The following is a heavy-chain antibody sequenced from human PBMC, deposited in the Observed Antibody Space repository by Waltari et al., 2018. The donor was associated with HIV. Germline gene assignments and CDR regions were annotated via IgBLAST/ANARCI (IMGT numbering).Heavy chain of an antibody. V-gene: IGHV3-48*01. D-gene: IGHD3-22*01. J-gene: IGHJ4*02. Sequence: EVQLVESGGGLVQPGGSLRLSCEASGFSFIKYSMHWVRQGPGKGLEWVSYICSGSSARYYADSLKGRFTISRDNAKNSLYLQMYSLRPEDTAVYYCARDSGPYDSSGYYSYWGQGTLVTVSS. CDR1: GFSFIKYS. CDR2: ICSGSSAR. CDR3: ARDSGPYDSSGYYSY.